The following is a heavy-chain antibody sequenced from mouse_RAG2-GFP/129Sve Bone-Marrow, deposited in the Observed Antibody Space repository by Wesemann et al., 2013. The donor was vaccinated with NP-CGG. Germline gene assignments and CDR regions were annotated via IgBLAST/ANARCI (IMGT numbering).Heavy chain of an antibody. D-gene: IGHD2-2*01. CDR3: ASGYDYAMDY. CDR2: IDPYDSET. V-gene: IGHV1-74*01. Sequence: VKQRPEQGLEWIGRIDPYDSETHYNQKFKDKAILTVDKSSSTAYMQLSSLTSEDSAVYYCASGYDYAMDYWGQGTSVTVSS. J-gene: IGHJ4*01.